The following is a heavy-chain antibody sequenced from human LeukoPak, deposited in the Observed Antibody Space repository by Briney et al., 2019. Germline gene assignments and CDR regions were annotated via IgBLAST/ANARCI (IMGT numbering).Heavy chain of an antibody. CDR2: INHSGST. CDR1: GGSFSGYY. CDR3: ARDFRFTMMDY. D-gene: IGHD3-22*01. V-gene: IGHV4-34*01. J-gene: IGHJ4*02. Sequence: SETLSLTCAVYGGSFSGYYWSWIRQPPGKGLEWIGEINHSGSTNYNPSLKSRVTISVDTSKNQFSLKLSSVTAADTAVYYCARDFRFTMMDYWGQGTLVAVSS.